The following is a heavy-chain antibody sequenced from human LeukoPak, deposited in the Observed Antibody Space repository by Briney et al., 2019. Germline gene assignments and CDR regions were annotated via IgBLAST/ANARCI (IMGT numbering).Heavy chain of an antibody. CDR1: GFTFSGSA. Sequence: PGGSLRLSCAASGFTFSGSAMHWVRQASGKGLEWVGRIRSKANSYATAYAASVKGRFTISRDDSKNTAYLQMNSLKTEDTAVYYCTRHVQAQTTVTTTDYWGQGTLVTVSS. CDR2: IRSKANSYAT. J-gene: IGHJ4*02. CDR3: TRHVQAQTTVTTTDY. D-gene: IGHD4-17*01. V-gene: IGHV3-73*01.